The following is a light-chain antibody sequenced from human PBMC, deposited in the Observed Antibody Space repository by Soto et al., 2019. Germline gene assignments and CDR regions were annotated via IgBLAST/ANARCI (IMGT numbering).Light chain of an antibody. J-gene: IGLJ1*01. CDR2: EVS. Sequence: QSALTQPASVSGSPGQSITISCRGTSSDVGGYNYVCWYQQHPGKAPKLMIYEVSNRPSGVSNRFSGSKSGNTASLTISGLQAEDEADYYCSSYRSTDTPFYVFGTGTKLTVL. CDR3: SSYRSTDTPFYV. V-gene: IGLV2-14*01. CDR1: SSDVGGYNY.